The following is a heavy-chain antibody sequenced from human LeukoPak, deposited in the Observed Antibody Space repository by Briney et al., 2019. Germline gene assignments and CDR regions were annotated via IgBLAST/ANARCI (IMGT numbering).Heavy chain of an antibody. J-gene: IGHJ5*02. CDR2: IIPIFGTA. Sequence: EASVKVSCKASGGTFSSYAISWVRQAPGQGLEWMGGIIPIFGTANYAQKFQGRVTITADESTSTAYMELSSLRSEDTAVYYCARYDFWSGFGWFDPWGQGTLVTVSS. V-gene: IGHV1-69*01. D-gene: IGHD3-3*01. CDR3: ARYDFWSGFGWFDP. CDR1: GGTFSSYA.